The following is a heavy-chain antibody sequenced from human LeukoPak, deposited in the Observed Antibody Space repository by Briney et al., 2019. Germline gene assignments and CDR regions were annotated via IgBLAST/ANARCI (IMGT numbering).Heavy chain of an antibody. CDR2: IYHSGST. CDR3: ARAGSSAGYFDL. J-gene: IGHJ2*01. CDR1: GGSISSGGYS. V-gene: IGHV4-30-2*01. D-gene: IGHD1-1*01. Sequence: SETLFLTCAVSGGSISSGGYSWSWIRQPPGKGLEWIGYIYHSGSTYYNPSLKSRVTISVDRSKNQFSLKLSSVTAADTAVYYCARAGSSAGYFDLWGRGTLVTVSS.